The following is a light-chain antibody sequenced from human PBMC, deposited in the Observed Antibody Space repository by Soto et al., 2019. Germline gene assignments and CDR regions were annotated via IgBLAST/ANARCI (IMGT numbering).Light chain of an antibody. CDR1: QDISNS. Sequence: DLQMTQSPSSLSASVGDRVTITCRASQDISNSLAWFQQKPGKAPKSLIFAASSLHSGVPSKFSGSGSGTDFTLTISSLQPEDFATYYCQQYKTYPLTFGPGTKVDI. CDR2: AAS. CDR3: QQYKTYPLT. V-gene: IGKV1-16*02. J-gene: IGKJ3*01.